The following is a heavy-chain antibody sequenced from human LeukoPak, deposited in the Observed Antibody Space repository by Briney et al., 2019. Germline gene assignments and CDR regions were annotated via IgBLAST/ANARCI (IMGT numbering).Heavy chain of an antibody. CDR2: IYYSGST. J-gene: IGHJ4*02. D-gene: IGHD2-15*01. CDR3: ARGVVVAATLDY. V-gene: IGHV4-30-4*01. Sequence: SQTLSLTCTVSGGSISSGDYYWSWIRQPPGKGLEWIGYIYYSGSTYYNPSLKSRVTISVDTSKNQFPLKLSSVTAADTAVYYCARGVVVAATLDYWGQGTLVTVSS. CDR1: GGSISSGDYY.